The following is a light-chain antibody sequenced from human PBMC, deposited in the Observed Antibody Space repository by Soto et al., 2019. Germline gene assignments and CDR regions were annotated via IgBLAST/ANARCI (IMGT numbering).Light chain of an antibody. J-gene: IGLJ3*02. Sequence: QLVLTQSPSASASLGASVKLTCTLSSGHSSYAIAWHQQQPEKGPRYLMKLNSDGSHSKGDGIPDRFSGSSSGAERYLPISSLQSEDEADYYCQTWGTGWVFGGGTKLTVL. CDR3: QTWGTGWV. V-gene: IGLV4-69*01. CDR1: SGHSSYA. CDR2: LNSDGSH.